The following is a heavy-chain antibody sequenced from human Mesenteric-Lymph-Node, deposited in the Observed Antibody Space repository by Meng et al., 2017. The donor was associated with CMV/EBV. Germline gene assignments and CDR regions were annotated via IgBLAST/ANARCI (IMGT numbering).Heavy chain of an antibody. V-gene: IGHV4-39*07. Sequence: SETLSLTCTVSGGSISSSSYYWGWIRQPPGKGLEWIGSIYYSGSTYYNPSLKSRVTISVDTSKNQFSLKLSSVTAADTAVYYCARGAYSSGSYTEYFHHWGQGTLVTVSS. J-gene: IGHJ1*01. CDR3: ARGAYSSGSYTEYFHH. CDR2: IYYSGST. CDR1: GGSISSSSYY. D-gene: IGHD6-19*01.